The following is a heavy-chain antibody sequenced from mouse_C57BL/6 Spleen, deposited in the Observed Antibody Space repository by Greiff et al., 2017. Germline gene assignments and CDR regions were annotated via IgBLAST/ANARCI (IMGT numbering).Heavy chain of an antibody. CDR1: GYAFSSSW. V-gene: IGHV1-82*01. Sequence: QVQLQQSGPELVKPGASVKISCKASGYAFSSSWMNWVKQRPGKGLEWIGRIYPGDGDTNYNGKFKGKATLTADKSSSTAYMQLSSLTSEDSAVYFCARVYYYGSSPYYAMDYWGQGTSVTVSS. J-gene: IGHJ4*01. CDR2: IYPGDGDT. CDR3: ARVYYYGSSPYYAMDY. D-gene: IGHD1-1*01.